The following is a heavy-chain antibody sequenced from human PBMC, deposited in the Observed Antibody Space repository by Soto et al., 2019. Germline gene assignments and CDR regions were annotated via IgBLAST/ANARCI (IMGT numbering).Heavy chain of an antibody. Sequence: SETLSLTCTVSGGSISSYYWSWIRQPPGKGLEWIGYIYYSGSTNYNPSLKSRVTISVDTSKNQFSLKLSSVTAADTAVYYCARDLYCSGGSCEPLASGYYYYGMDVWGQGTTVTVSS. D-gene: IGHD2-15*01. J-gene: IGHJ6*02. CDR1: GGSISSYY. CDR2: IYYSGST. CDR3: ARDLYCSGGSCEPLASGYYYYGMDV. V-gene: IGHV4-59*01.